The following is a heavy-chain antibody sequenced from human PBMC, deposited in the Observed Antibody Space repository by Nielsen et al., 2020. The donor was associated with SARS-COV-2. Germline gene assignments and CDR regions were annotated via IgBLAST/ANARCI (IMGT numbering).Heavy chain of an antibody. CDR1: GFTFDDYA. J-gene: IGHJ4*02. CDR2: IRWNSGSI. D-gene: IGHD2-21*02. V-gene: IGHV3-9*01. Sequence: GGSLRLSCAASGFTFDDYAMHWVRQAPGKGLEWVSGIRWNSGSIGYADSVKGRFTISRDNAKNSLYLQMNSLRAEDTALYYCAKDMYGDPRVFDYWGQGTLVTVSS. CDR3: AKDMYGDPRVFDY.